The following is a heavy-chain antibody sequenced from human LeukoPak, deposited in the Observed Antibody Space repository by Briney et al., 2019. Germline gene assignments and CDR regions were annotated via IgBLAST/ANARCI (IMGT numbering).Heavy chain of an antibody. Sequence: SETLSLTCAVYGGSFSGYSWNWFRQPPVKGLEWIGEINHSGGTNYNPSLKSRVTISVDTSKKQFSLRLSSVTAADTAVYYCARFTARAREIDYWGQGILVTVSS. D-gene: IGHD6-6*01. V-gene: IGHV4-34*01. CDR2: INHSGGT. J-gene: IGHJ4*02. CDR1: GGSFSGYS. CDR3: ARFTARAREIDY.